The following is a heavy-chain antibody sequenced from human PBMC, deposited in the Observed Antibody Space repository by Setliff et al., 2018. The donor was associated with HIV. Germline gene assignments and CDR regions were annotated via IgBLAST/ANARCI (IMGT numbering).Heavy chain of an antibody. V-gene: IGHV4-34*01. J-gene: IGHJ4*02. D-gene: IGHD3-3*01. Sequence: LSLTCAVYGGSLSDDYWSWIRQPPGKGLEWIGEINHRGLSNFNPSLKSRVSISVDTPRNQFSHKLTSVTAADTAVYYCARGGGFWSGQLDYWGQGTLVTVSS. CDR3: ARGGGFWSGQLDY. CDR1: GGSLSDDY. CDR2: INHRGLS.